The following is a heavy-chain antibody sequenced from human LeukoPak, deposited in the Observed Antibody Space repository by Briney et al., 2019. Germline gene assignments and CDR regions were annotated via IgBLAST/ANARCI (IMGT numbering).Heavy chain of an antibody. D-gene: IGHD3-10*01. CDR2: IIPIFGTA. CDR3: ARGSPHVPGFSGSLPLDY. J-gene: IGHJ4*02. Sequence: SVKVSCKASGGTFSSYAISWVRQAPGQGLEWMRGIIPIFGTANYAQKFQGRVTITTDESTSTAYMELSSLRSEDTAVYYCARGSPHVPGFSGSLPLDYWGQGTLVTVSS. V-gene: IGHV1-69*05. CDR1: GGTFSSYA.